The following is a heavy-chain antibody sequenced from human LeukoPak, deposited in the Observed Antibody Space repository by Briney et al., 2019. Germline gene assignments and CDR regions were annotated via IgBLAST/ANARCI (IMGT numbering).Heavy chain of an antibody. J-gene: IGHJ4*02. CDR1: GYSISSGYY. CDR2: IYHSGST. Sequence: SETLSLTCTVSGYSISSGYYWGYIRQPPGKGLEWIGSIYHSGSTYYNPSLNSRLTISVDTSKNQFSLKLSSVTAADTAVYYCARDPAGRRDAEDYWGQGTLVTVSS. V-gene: IGHV4-38-2*02. D-gene: IGHD5-24*01. CDR3: ARDPAGRRDAEDY.